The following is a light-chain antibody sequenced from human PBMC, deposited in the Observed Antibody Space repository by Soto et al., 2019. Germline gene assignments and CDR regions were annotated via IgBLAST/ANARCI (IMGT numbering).Light chain of an antibody. CDR1: QSINRG. CDR2: QTS. V-gene: IGKV1-5*03. CDR3: QQYYDYPLT. J-gene: IGKJ4*01. Sequence: DIQMTQSPSTLSASVGDRATITCRASQSINRGLAWYQQKPGKAPKVLNYQTSLSETGVPSRFSGGGSGTEYTLTISSLQPDDFGTYYCQQYYDYPLTVGGGTKVEIE.